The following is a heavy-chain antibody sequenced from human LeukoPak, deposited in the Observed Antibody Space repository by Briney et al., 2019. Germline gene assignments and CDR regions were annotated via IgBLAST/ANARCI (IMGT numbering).Heavy chain of an antibody. J-gene: IGHJ3*02. CDR1: GFTFSSYS. V-gene: IGHV3-21*01. CDR2: ISSSSSYI. Sequence: GGSLRLSCAASGFTFSSYSMNWVRQAPGKGLEWVSSISSSSSYIYYADSVKGRFTISRDNAKNSLYLQMNSLRAEDTAVYYCARDRSIVGATTGGGPDAFDIWGQGTMVTVSS. CDR3: ARDRSIVGATTGGGPDAFDI. D-gene: IGHD1-26*01.